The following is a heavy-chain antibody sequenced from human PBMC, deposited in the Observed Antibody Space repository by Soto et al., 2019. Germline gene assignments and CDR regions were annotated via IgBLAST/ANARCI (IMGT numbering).Heavy chain of an antibody. CDR2: INHSGST. J-gene: IGHJ5*02. V-gene: IGHV4-34*01. Sequence: KTSETLSLTCAVYGGSFSGYYWSWIRQPPGKGLEWIGEINHSGSTNYNPSLKSRVTISVDMSKNQFSLKLSSVTAADTAVYYCARGRYRELVVFFVLTGVPRWFDPWGQGTLVTVSS. CDR1: GGSFSGYY. D-gene: IGHD3-9*01. CDR3: ARGRYRELVVFFVLTGVPRWFDP.